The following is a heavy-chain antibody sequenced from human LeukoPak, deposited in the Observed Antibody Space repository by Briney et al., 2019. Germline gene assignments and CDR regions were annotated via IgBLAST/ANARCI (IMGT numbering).Heavy chain of an antibody. Sequence: GGSLRLSCAVSGFTPISYWMTWVRQAPGKGLEWVANINQDGSETFYVDSVKGRFSISRDNAKNSLYLQMNSLRAEDTALYYCARLGPGMDFFYLDFWGQGTLVTVSS. V-gene: IGHV3-7*01. CDR1: GFTPISYW. CDR3: ARLGPGMDFFYLDF. J-gene: IGHJ4*02. CDR2: INQDGSET. D-gene: IGHD3-10*01.